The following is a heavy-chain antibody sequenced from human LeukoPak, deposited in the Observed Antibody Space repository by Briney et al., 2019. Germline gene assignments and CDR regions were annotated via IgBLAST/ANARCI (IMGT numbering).Heavy chain of an antibody. V-gene: IGHV3-7*03. J-gene: IGHJ5*02. CDR1: RFTFSGRW. CDR2: INQDGTDK. CDR3: AREIVGTHKSRFDP. D-gene: IGHD1-26*01. Sequence: PGGSLRLSCAASRFTFSGRWMSWLRQAPGKGLEWVANINQDGTDKYYVDSVKGRFTISRDNAKNSLYLQMNSLRAEDTAVYYCAREIVGTHKSRFDPWGQGTLVTVSS.